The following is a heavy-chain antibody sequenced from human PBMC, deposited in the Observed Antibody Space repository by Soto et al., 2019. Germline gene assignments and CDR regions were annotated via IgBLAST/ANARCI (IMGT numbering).Heavy chain of an antibody. J-gene: IGHJ4*02. CDR1: GGSISTYY. D-gene: IGHD2-15*01. CDR2: IYYSGTT. Sequence: ETLSLTCTVSGGSISTYYWNWIRQPPGKGLEWIGYIYYSGTTSYNPSLKSRVTISVDTPNNQFSLKLSSVTAADTAIYYCARFGSEDTVSRPFAYWGQGTLVTVSS. CDR3: ARFGSEDTVSRPFAY. V-gene: IGHV4-59*01.